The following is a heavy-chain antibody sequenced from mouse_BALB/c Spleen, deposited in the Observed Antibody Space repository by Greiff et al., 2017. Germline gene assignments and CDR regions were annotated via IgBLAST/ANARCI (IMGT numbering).Heavy chain of an antibody. CDR2: IYPYNGGT. Sequence: VHVKQSGPELVKPGASVKISCKASGYTFTDYNMHWVKQSHGKSLEWIGYIYPYNGGTGYNQKFKSKATLTVDNSSSTAYMELRSLTSEDSAVYYCARDYGRSYDYWGQGTTLTVSS. V-gene: IGHV1S29*02. D-gene: IGHD1-1*01. J-gene: IGHJ2*01. CDR3: ARDYGRSYDY. CDR1: GYTFTDYN.